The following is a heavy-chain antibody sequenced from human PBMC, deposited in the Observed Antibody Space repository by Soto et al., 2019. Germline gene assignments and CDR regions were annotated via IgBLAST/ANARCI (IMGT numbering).Heavy chain of an antibody. CDR1: EDIFNNFG. CDR2: VSYYNGNT. D-gene: IGHD2-15*01. CDR3: ARDLTRFCSGGSCPFPM. Sequence: QAQLVQSGAEVKKPGASVKVACTASEDIFNNFGITWVRQAPGQGLEWLGWVSYYNGNTNYAHRLQGRVFMTTDSATSTAYLELRSLTFNDTAVYYCARDLTRFCSGGSCPFPMWGQGPQVIVSS. J-gene: IGHJ4*02. V-gene: IGHV1-18*01.